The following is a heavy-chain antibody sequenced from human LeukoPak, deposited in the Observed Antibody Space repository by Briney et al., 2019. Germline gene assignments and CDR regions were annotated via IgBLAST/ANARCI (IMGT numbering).Heavy chain of an antibody. J-gene: IGHJ4*02. CDR2: IGDSGGNT. V-gene: IGHV3-23*01. Sequence: QPGGSLRLSCAASGFTFISYPMTWVGQAPGKGLDWVSTIGDSGGNTFYAASVKGRFTISRDNSKNTLFLQMISLRAEDTAVYYCARDVGITVGATDYWGQGALVTVSS. D-gene: IGHD1-26*01. CDR3: ARDVGITVGATDY. CDR1: GFTFISYP.